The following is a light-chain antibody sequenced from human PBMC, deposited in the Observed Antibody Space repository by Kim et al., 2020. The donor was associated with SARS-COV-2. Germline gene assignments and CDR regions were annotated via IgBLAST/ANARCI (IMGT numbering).Light chain of an antibody. V-gene: IGKV3-15*01. Sequence: EIVMTQSPATLSVSPGERATLSCRASQSVNSNLAWYQQKPGQAPRLLIYGASTRATDIPDRFSGSGSGTEFTLIISNLHSEDIAVYYCQQYDNWPPYTFGQGTKREI. J-gene: IGKJ2*01. CDR2: GAS. CDR1: QSVNSN. CDR3: QQYDNWPPYT.